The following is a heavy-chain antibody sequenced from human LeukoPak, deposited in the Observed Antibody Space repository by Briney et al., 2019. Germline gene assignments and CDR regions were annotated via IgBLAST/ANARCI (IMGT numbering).Heavy chain of an antibody. J-gene: IGHJ3*02. CDR2: ISSSSSYI. V-gene: IGHV3-21*04. Sequence: GGSLRLSCAASGFTFSSYSMNWVRQAPGKGLEWVSSISSSSSYIYYADSVKGRFTISRDNAKNSLYLQMNSLRSDDTAVYYCARDVFLTSFEPAANDAFDIWGQGTMVTVSS. CDR1: GFTFSSYS. CDR3: ARDVFLTSFEPAANDAFDI. D-gene: IGHD2-2*01.